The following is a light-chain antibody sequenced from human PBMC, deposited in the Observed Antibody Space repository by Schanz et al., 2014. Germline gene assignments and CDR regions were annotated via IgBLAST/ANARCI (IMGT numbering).Light chain of an antibody. CDR2: AAS. Sequence: ENVLTQSPGTLSLSPGERATLSCRASQSVSSSYLGWYQQKPGQTPRLLIYAASSRATGIPDRFSGCESGTDFNLTISRLEPEDVAVFYCQQFGKLPWTFGQGTKVEIK. CDR1: QSVSSSY. V-gene: IGKV3-20*01. CDR3: QQFGKLPWT. J-gene: IGKJ1*01.